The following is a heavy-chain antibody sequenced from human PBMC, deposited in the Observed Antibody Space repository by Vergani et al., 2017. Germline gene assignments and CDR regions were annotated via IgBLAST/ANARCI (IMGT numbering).Heavy chain of an antibody. J-gene: IGHJ4*02. Sequence: EVQLVESGGGLVQPGGSLRLSCAASGFTFSSYWMHWVRQAPGKGLVWVSRINSDGSSTSYADSVKGRFTISRDNAKNTLYLQMNSLRAEDTAVYYCARPNIAAAGDVLVGWGQGTLVTVSS. CDR3: ARPNIAAAGDVLVG. D-gene: IGHD6-13*01. CDR1: GFTFSSYW. CDR2: INSDGSST. V-gene: IGHV3-74*01.